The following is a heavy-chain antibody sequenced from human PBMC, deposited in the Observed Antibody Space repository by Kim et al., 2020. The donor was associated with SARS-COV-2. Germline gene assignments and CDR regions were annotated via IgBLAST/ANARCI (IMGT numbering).Heavy chain of an antibody. CDR2: INHSGST. Sequence: SETLSLTCAVYGGSFSGYYWSWIRQPPGKGLEWIGEINHSGSTNYNPSLKSRVTISVDTSKNQFSLKLSSVTAADTAVYYCARVDTAMVNLGAFDIWGQGTMVTVSS. CDR3: ARVDTAMVNLGAFDI. CDR1: GGSFSGYY. V-gene: IGHV4-34*01. D-gene: IGHD5-18*01. J-gene: IGHJ3*02.